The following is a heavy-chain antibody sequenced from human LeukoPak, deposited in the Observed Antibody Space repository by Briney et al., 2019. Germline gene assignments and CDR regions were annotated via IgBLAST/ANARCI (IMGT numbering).Heavy chain of an antibody. CDR1: GGSISSYY. J-gene: IGHJ4*02. Sequence: SETLSLTCTVSGGSISSYYWSWIRQPPGKGLEWIGDIYYSGSANYNPSLKSRVTISVDTSKNQFSLKLSSVTAADTAVYYCARSYYYGSGSFDYWGQGTLVTVSS. CDR2: IYYSGSA. V-gene: IGHV4-59*01. D-gene: IGHD3-10*01. CDR3: ARSYYYGSGSFDY.